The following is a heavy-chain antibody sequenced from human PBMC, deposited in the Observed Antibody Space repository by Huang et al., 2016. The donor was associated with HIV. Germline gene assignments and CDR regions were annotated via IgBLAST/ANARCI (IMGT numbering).Heavy chain of an antibody. CDR2: HYPGDSET. Sequence: EVQLVQSGAEVTGLGESLKISCYTSGYTFTSYWIGWVRQMPGKGLEWMGLHYPGDSETRYSPSFQGRVSISADKSFNTAYLHWSSLRASDTAIYYCVRRGFDSNTWIFDSWGQGTLVTVSS. J-gene: IGHJ4*02. D-gene: IGHD3-22*01. CDR3: VRRGFDSNTWIFDS. V-gene: IGHV5-51*03. CDR1: GYTFTSYW.